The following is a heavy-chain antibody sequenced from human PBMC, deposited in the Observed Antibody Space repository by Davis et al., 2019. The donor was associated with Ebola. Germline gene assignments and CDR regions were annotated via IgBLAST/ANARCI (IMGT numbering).Heavy chain of an antibody. V-gene: IGHV5-51*01. Sequence: GGSLRLSCKGSGYSFTSYWIGWVRQMPGKGLELMGIIYPGDSDTRYSPSFQGQVTISADKSISTAYLQWSSLKASDTAMYYCARWGNWNKGWFDPWGQGTLVTVSS. CDR1: GYSFTSYW. CDR3: ARWGNWNKGWFDP. CDR2: IYPGDSDT. D-gene: IGHD1/OR15-1a*01. J-gene: IGHJ5*02.